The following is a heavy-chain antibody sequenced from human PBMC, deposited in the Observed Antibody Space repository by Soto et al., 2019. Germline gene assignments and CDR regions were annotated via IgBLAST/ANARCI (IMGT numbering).Heavy chain of an antibody. V-gene: IGHV4-34*01. Sequence: SETPSLTCAVFGGSFSGYYWVRVLPPPGKGLEWIGEFNHSGSTNYNPSLKSRVTISVDTSKNQFSLKLSSVTAADTAVYYCARGDYGDYENTFDYWGQGTLVTVSS. CDR2: FNHSGST. J-gene: IGHJ4*02. D-gene: IGHD4-17*01. CDR1: GGSFSGYY. CDR3: ARGDYGDYENTFDY.